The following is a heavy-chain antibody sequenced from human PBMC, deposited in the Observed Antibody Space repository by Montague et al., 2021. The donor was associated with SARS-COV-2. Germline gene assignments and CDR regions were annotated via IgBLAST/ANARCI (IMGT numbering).Heavy chain of an antibody. V-gene: IGHV6-1*01. J-gene: IGHJ4*02. CDR2: KYYRSKWYY. CDR1: GDSVSSNSAA. D-gene: IGHD6-19*01. Sequence: CAISGDSVSSNSAAWNWIRQSPSRGLEWLGRKYYRSKWYYEYAVSLKSRITINPDTSKNQFSLQVKSMTPEDTAVYYCALAVAGRGGYDYWGQGTLVTVSS. CDR3: ALAVAGRGGYDY.